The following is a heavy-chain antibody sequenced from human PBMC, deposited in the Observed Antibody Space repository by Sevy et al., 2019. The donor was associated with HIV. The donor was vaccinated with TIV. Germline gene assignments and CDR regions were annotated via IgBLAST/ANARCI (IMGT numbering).Heavy chain of an antibody. J-gene: IGHJ4*02. CDR3: AIDSLQYYFDY. CDR1: GFTFSSYA. CDR2: ISGSGGST. D-gene: IGHD4-4*01. V-gene: IGHV3-23*01. Sequence: GGSLRLSCAASGFTFSSYAMSWVRQAPGKGLEWVSAISGSGGSTYYADSVKGRFTISRDNSKNALYLQMNSLRAEDTAVYYCAIDSLQYYFDYWGQGTLVTVSS.